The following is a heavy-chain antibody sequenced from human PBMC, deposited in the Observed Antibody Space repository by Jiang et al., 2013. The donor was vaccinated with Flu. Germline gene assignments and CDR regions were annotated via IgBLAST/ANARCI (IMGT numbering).Heavy chain of an antibody. J-gene: IGHJ2*01. Sequence: GLVKPSQTLSLTCTVSGGSISSGGYYWSWIRQHPGKGLEWIGYIYYSGSTYYNPSLKSRVTISVDTSKNQFSLKLSSVTAADTAVYYCAREGHGSGSYKGPGDLWGRGTLVTVSS. D-gene: IGHD3-10*01. CDR1: GGSISSGGYY. CDR2: IYYSGST. V-gene: IGHV4-31*03. CDR3: AREGHGSGSYKGPGDL.